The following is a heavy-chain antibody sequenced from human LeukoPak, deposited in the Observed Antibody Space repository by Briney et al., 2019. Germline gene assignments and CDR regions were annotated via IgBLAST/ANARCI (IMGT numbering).Heavy chain of an antibody. CDR3: ARGYSYGYFLYYFDY. V-gene: IGHV1-46*01. J-gene: IGHJ4*02. D-gene: IGHD5-18*01. CDR2: INPSGGST. CDR1: GYTFTNYY. Sequence: ASVTVSCKASGYTFTNYYMHWVRQAPGQGLEWMAIINPSGGSTSYAQKFQGRVTMTRDTSTSTVYMEMSSLRSEDTAVYYCARGYSYGYFLYYFDYWGQGTLVTVSS.